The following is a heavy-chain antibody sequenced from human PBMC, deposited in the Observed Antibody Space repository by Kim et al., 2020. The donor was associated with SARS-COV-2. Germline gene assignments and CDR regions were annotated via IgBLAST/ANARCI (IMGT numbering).Heavy chain of an antibody. J-gene: IGHJ6*02. V-gene: IGHV5-51*01. CDR3: ARLGEPTPNYYYYYGMDV. Sequence: GESLKISCKGSGYSFTSYWIGWVRQMPGKGLEWMGIIYPGDSDTRYSPSFQGQVTISADKSISTAYLQWSSLKASDTAMYYCARLGEPTPNYYYYYGMDVWGQGTTVTVSS. CDR2: IYPGDSDT. D-gene: IGHD3-16*01. CDR1: GYSFTSYW.